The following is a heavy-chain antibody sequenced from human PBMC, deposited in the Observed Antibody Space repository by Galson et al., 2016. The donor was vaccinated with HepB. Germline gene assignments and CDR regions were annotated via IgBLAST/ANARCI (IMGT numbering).Heavy chain of an antibody. CDR1: GFSFSDYA. CDR3: AKGRVPLAVAGALDF. CDR2: ISASGAST. D-gene: IGHD6-19*01. J-gene: IGHJ4*02. Sequence: SLRLSCAASGFSFSDYAMTWVRQAPGKGLEWVSGISASGASTYCAEFVKGRFAISRDNSKNTLNLQMNSLRGEDTAVYYCAKGRVPLAVAGALDFWGQGTLLTVSS. V-gene: IGHV3-23*01.